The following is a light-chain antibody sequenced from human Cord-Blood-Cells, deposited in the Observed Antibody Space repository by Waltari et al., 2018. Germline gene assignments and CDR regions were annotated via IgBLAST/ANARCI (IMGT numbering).Light chain of an antibody. Sequence: QSALTQPASVSGSPGQSITISCTGTSSDVGSYNLVSWYQQHPGKAPKLIIYEGSKRPSGVSNRFSGSKSGNTDSLTISGLQAEDEADYYCCSYAGSNWVFGGGTKLTVL. J-gene: IGLJ3*02. CDR2: EGS. CDR3: CSYAGSNWV. V-gene: IGLV2-23*01. CDR1: SSDVGSYNL.